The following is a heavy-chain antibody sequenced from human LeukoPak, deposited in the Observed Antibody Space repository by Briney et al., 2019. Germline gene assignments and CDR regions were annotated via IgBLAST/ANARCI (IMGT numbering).Heavy chain of an antibody. J-gene: IGHJ3*02. Sequence: GESLEISFQGSGYIFTSLWSGWVRQMPGKGLGGMDIIYIADADTSSRPSCQGQVTISAAKATGTGNLQWSALEASDTPLYHCAKQKYCSSSNCFQDSNAFEIWGQGTMVCVSS. CDR1: GYIFTSLW. V-gene: IGHV5-51*01. CDR3: AKQKYCSSSNCFQDSNAFEI. D-gene: IGHD2-2*01. CDR2: IYIADADT.